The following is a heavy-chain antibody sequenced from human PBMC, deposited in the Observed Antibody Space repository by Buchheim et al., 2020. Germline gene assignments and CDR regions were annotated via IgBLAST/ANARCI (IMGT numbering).Heavy chain of an antibody. CDR1: GFTFSSYG. CDR2: IWYDGSNK. Sequence: QVQLVESGGGVVQPGRSLRLSCAASGFTFSSYGMHWVRQAPGKGLEWVAVIWYDGSNKYYADSVKGRFTISRDNSKNTLYLQMNSLRAEDTAVYYCARDYVFGAALPPTQVPPAFDIWGQGT. J-gene: IGHJ3*02. D-gene: IGHD3-16*01. V-gene: IGHV3-33*01. CDR3: ARDYVFGAALPPTQVPPAFDI.